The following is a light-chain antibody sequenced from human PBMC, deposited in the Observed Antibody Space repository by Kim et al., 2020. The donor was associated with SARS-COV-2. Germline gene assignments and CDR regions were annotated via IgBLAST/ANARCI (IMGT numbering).Light chain of an antibody. V-gene: IGKV3-15*01. J-gene: IGKJ4*01. CDR3: QQYINWPRT. Sequence: VCQGEKAPPSCRASQSVNSNLAGYKQKPGQAPRLLIAGASTRATGIPARCSGSGSGTEFTLSISSLRSEDFAFYYCQQYINWPRTFCGGTKVDIK. CDR2: GAS. CDR1: QSVNSN.